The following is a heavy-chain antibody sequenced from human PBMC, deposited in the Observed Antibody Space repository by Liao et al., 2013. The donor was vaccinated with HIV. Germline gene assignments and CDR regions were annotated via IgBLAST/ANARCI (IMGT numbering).Heavy chain of an antibody. V-gene: IGHV4-30-2*06. J-gene: IGHJ2*01. CDR2: IHHTGSA. Sequence: QLQLQESGAGLVKPAQTLSLTCSVSGGSISSDDHSWSWIRQSPGKGLEWIGYIHHTGSANYNPSLMSRVAISLDWSNNQFSLDLQSATAADTAVYFCARVAGRHITIFEIWRNPGHLDVWGRGTPVTVSS. D-gene: IGHD3-3*01. CDR3: ARVAGRHITIFEIWRNPGHLDV. CDR1: GGSISSDDHS.